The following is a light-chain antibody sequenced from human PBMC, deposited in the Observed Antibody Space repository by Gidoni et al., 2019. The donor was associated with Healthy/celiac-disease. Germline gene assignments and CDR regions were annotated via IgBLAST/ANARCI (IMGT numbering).Light chain of an antibody. CDR2: AAA. Sequence: DIQMTHSPSSLSASVGDRVTITFRASQGISNSLAWYQQKPGKAPKLLLYAAARLESGVPSRFSGSGSGTDYTLTISSLQPEDCATYYCQQYYSTPPLTFGGGTKVEIK. V-gene: IGKV1-NL1*01. CDR3: QQYYSTPPLT. J-gene: IGKJ4*01. CDR1: QGISNS.